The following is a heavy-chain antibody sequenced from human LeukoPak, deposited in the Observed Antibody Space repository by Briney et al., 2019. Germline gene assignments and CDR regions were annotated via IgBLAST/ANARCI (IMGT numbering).Heavy chain of an antibody. CDR3: ARDCRGSVCPFLHDY. Sequence: SVKVSCKASGGTFSSYAISWVRQAPGQGLEWMGGIIPIFGTANYAQKFQGRVTITTDESTSTAYMELSSLRSEDTAVYYCARDCRGSVCPFLHDYWGQGTLVTVSS. V-gene: IGHV1-69*05. CDR1: GGTFSSYA. D-gene: IGHD6-19*01. J-gene: IGHJ4*02. CDR2: IIPIFGTA.